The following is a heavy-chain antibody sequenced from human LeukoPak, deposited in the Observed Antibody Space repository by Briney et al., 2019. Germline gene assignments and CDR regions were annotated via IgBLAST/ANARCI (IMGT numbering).Heavy chain of an antibody. CDR3: AKGLDCSGGSCYDWFDP. J-gene: IGHJ5*02. D-gene: IGHD2-15*01. Sequence: GGSLRLSCAASGFTFSSYRMSWVRQAPGKGLEWVSYISSSSSTIYYADSVKGRFTISRDNAKNSLYLQMNSLRAEDTAVYYCAKGLDCSGGSCYDWFDPWGQGTLVTVSS. CDR1: GFTFSSYR. V-gene: IGHV3-48*01. CDR2: ISSSSSTI.